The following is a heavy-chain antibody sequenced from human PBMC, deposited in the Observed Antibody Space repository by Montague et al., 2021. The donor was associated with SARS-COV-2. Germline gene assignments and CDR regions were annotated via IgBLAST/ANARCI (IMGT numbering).Heavy chain of an antibody. CDR2: VDKSDNT. D-gene: IGHD3-10*01. CDR3: TSGEGNYGWRYYFDY. J-gene: IGHJ4*02. CDR1: GDSIRTNC. Sequence: SETLSLTCTVSGDSIRTNCWSWIRQPPGKGLEWIGYVDKSDNTDYNPSLKSRVTISLDTSKKQFSLKLNSVTSADTAVYYCTSGEGNYGWRYYFDYWGQGTLVTVSS. V-gene: IGHV4-59*01.